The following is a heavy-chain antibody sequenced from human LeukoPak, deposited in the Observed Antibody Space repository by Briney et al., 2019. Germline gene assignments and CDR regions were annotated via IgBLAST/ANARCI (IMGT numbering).Heavy chain of an antibody. CDR3: ARRYCSGGSCYSFRGDWFDP. V-gene: IGHV3-30*04. CDR1: GLPFSNYA. Sequence: GGSLRLSCAASGLPFSNYAMHWVRQAPGKGLEWVAVIRYDGTTTHHADSVKGRFTISRDNSKNTLYLQMNSLRAEDTAVYYCARRYCSGGSCYSFRGDWFDPWGQGTLVTVSS. D-gene: IGHD2-15*01. CDR2: IRYDGTTT. J-gene: IGHJ5*02.